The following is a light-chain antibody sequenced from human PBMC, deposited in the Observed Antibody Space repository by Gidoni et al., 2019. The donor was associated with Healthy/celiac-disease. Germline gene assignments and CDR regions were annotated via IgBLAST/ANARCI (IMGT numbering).Light chain of an antibody. CDR2: AAS. J-gene: IGKJ3*01. CDR3: QQSYSTWEGIT. Sequence: DIQMTQSPSSLSASVGDRVTITCRASQSISSYLNWYQQKPGKAPKLLIYAASSLQSGVPSRFSGSGSGTDFTLTISSLQPEDFATYYCQQSYSTWEGITFGPGTKVDIK. CDR1: QSISSY. V-gene: IGKV1-39*01.